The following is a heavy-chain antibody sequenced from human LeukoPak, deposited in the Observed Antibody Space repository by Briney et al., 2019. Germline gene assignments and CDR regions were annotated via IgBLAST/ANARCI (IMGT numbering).Heavy chain of an antibody. J-gene: IGHJ4*02. V-gene: IGHV3-48*03. Sequence: GGSLRLSCAASGFTFSSYAMSWVRQAPGQGLEWVSYISSSGTTIYYADSVKGRFTISRDNAKNSLYLQMNSLRAEDTAVYYCAREGEYYFDYWGQGTLVTVSS. CDR1: GFTFSSYA. CDR3: AREGEYYFDY. CDR2: ISSSGTTI. D-gene: IGHD3-16*01.